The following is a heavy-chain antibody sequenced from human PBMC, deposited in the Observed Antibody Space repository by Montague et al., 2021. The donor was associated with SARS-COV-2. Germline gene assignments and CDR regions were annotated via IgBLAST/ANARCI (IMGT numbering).Heavy chain of an antibody. V-gene: IGHV4-39*07. D-gene: IGHD3-22*01. J-gene: IGHJ6*02. Sequence: SETLSLTCTVPGGSISSSSSYWGWIRQPPEMVLEWIGSIYYSGSTYYNPSLKRRITISVDTSKNQFSLRLTSVTAADTAVYYCARDIRIPMLIVIQGYGMDVWGQGTTVTVSS. CDR3: ARDIRIPMLIVIQGYGMDV. CDR2: IYYSGST. CDR1: GGSISSSSSY.